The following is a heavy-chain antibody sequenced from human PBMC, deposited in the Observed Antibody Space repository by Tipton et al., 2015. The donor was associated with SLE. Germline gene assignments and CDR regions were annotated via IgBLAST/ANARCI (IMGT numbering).Heavy chain of an antibody. D-gene: IGHD2-21*01. CDR3: ARAGSWHIVDAFDI. J-gene: IGHJ3*02. V-gene: IGHV4-39*07. CDR2: IYYSGST. CDR1: GGSISSSSYY. Sequence: TLSLTCTVSGGSISSSSYYWGWIRQPPGKGLAWIGSIYYSGSTYYNPSLKSRVTISVDTSKNQFSLKLSSVTAADTAVYYCARAGSWHIVDAFDIWGQGTMVTVSS.